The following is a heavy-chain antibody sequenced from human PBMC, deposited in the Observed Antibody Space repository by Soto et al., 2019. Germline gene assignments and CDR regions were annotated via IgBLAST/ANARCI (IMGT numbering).Heavy chain of an antibody. CDR3: ARHRPFVYDYFWGSYPSDDAFDI. CDR1: GGSISSYY. V-gene: IGHV4-59*08. J-gene: IGHJ3*02. CDR2: IYYSGST. Sequence: PSLTCTVSGGSISSYYWSWIRQPPGKGLEWIGYIYYSGSTNYNPSLKSRVTISVDTSKNQFSLKLSSVTAADTAVYYCARHRPFVYDYFWGSYPSDDAFDIWGPGTRVTVSS. D-gene: IGHD3-16*02.